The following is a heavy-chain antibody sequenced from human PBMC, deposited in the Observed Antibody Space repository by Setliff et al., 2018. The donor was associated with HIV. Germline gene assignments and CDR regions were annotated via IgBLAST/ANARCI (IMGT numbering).Heavy chain of an antibody. CDR3: ARSPMRTGYYYYYMDV. Sequence: ASVKVSCKASGYTFTSYVMHWVRQAPGQRLEWIGWINTADDSRRYSQEFQGRFTIAMDSSASTVYMEVNSLRSEDMAVYYCARSPMRTGYYYYYMDVWGKGTTVTVSS. V-gene: IGHV1-3*03. CDR1: GYTFTSYV. CDR2: INTADDSR. D-gene: IGHD3-22*01. J-gene: IGHJ6*03.